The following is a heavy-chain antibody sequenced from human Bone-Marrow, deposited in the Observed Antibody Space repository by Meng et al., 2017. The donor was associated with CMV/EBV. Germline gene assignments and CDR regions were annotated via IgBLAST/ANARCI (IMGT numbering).Heavy chain of an antibody. Sequence: GESLKISCAASGFTFSSYAMHWVRQAPGKGLEYVSAISSNGGSTYYADSVKGRFTISRDNSKNTLYLQMGSLRAEDTAVYYCARLSLNLDYWGQGTRVTGSS. D-gene: IGHD5/OR15-5a*01. V-gene: IGHV3-64*02. CDR3: ARLSLNLDY. J-gene: IGHJ4*02. CDR1: GFTFSSYA. CDR2: ISSNGGST.